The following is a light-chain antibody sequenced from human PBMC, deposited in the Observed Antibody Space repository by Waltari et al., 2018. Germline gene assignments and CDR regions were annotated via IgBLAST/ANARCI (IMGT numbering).Light chain of an antibody. CDR1: QSLVHSYGNTS. CDR2: KVS. V-gene: IGKV2-30*02. J-gene: IGKJ2*01. CDR3: MQGTHWPYT. Sequence: DVVMTQSPLSLPVTLGQPASISCRSSQSLVHSYGNTSLNWLQQRPGQSPRRLIYKVSNRDSGVPDRCSGSGSGTDFTLKISRVEAEDVGVYYCMQGTHWPYTFGQGTKLEIK.